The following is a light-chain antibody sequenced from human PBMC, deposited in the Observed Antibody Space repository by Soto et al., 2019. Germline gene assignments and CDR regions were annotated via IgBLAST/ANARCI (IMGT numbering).Light chain of an antibody. CDR2: DPS. Sequence: EIVMTQSPGTLSVSPGERATLSCRASQSITTKVAWYQQKPGQAPRLLIYDPSTRATGIPARFSGSGSGTEFTLTISSLQSEDFAVYYCQQYNNWPITFGQGTRLEFK. J-gene: IGKJ5*01. CDR3: QQYNNWPIT. V-gene: IGKV3-15*01. CDR1: QSITTK.